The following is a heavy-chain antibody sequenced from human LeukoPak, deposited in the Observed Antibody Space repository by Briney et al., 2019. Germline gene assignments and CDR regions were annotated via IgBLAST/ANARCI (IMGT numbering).Heavy chain of an antibody. CDR3: ARHIPGNPYFDY. J-gene: IGHJ4*02. Sequence: SETLSLTCTVSGGSISSGDYYWSWIRQPPGKGLEWIGYIYHSGSTNYNPPLKSRVTISVETSKNQFSLRLRSVTAADTAVYYCARHIPGNPYFDYWGQGTLVTVSS. V-gene: IGHV4-61*08. CDR2: IYHSGST. CDR1: GGSISSGDYY. D-gene: IGHD2-21*01.